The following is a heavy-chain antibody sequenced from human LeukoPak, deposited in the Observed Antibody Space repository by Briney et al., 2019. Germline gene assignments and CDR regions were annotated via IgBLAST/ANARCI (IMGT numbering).Heavy chain of an antibody. J-gene: IGHJ1*01. Sequence: SETLSLTCIVSGGSISRYYWSWIRQPPGKGLEWIGYIYYSGTTNYNPSLKSRVTISVDTSKNQFSLKLSSVTAADTAVYYCASLTGSPTEYFQHWGQGTLVTVSS. V-gene: IGHV4-59*08. CDR3: ASLTGSPTEYFQH. D-gene: IGHD1-14*01. CDR2: IYYSGTT. CDR1: GGSISRYY.